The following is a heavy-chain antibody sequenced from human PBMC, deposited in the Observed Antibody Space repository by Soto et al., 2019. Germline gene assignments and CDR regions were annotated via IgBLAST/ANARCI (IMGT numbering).Heavy chain of an antibody. CDR3: ARSSQSTVTTLDY. Sequence: SETLSLTCTVSGGSMSSGGYYWSWIRQHPGKGLEWIGYIYYSGSTYYNPSLKSRVTISVDTSKNQFSLKLSSVTAADTAVYYCARSSQSTVTTLDYWGQGTLVTVS. CDR2: IYYSGST. V-gene: IGHV4-31*03. J-gene: IGHJ4*02. D-gene: IGHD4-17*01. CDR1: GGSMSSGGYY.